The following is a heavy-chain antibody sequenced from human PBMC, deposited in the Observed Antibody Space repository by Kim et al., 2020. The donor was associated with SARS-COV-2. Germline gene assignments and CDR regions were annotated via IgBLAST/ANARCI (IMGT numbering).Heavy chain of an antibody. V-gene: IGHV3-21*01. J-gene: IGHJ5*02. CDR2: ISSSSSYI. CDR3: ASWHSGSYYNWFDP. D-gene: IGHD1-26*01. Sequence: GGSLRLSCAASGFTFSSYSMNWVRQAPGKGLEWVSSISSSSSYIYYADSVKGRFTISRDNAKNSLYLQMNSLRAEDTAVYYCASWHSGSYYNWFDPWGQGTLVTVSS. CDR1: GFTFSSYS.